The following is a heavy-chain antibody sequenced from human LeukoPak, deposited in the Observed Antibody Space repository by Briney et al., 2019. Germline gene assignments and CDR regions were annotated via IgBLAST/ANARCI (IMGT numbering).Heavy chain of an antibody. D-gene: IGHD1-20*01. CDR3: ARKMAYNSVTGPWFDP. Sequence: SETLSLTCAVYGGSFSGYYWSWIRQPPGKGLEWIGEINHSGSTNYNPSLKSRVTISVDTSKNQFSLKLSSVTAADTAVYYCARKMAYNSVTGPWFDPWGQGTLVTVSS. CDR2: INHSGST. V-gene: IGHV4-34*01. CDR1: GGSFSGYY. J-gene: IGHJ5*02.